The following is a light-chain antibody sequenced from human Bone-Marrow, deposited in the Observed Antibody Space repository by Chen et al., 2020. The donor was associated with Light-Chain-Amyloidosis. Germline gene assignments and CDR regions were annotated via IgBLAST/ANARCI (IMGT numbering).Light chain of an antibody. CDR3: AAWDDTLNGGL. Sequence: QSVLTQPPSASGTPGQSVPLSCSGSSSKIGINTVNWYQQPPGTAPKLLIYTNSQRPSGVPDRFSGAKSGTSASLAISGLQSEDEADYFCAAWDDTLNGGLFGGGTKLTVL. CDR2: TNS. J-gene: IGLJ2*01. V-gene: IGLV1-44*01. CDR1: SSKIGINT.